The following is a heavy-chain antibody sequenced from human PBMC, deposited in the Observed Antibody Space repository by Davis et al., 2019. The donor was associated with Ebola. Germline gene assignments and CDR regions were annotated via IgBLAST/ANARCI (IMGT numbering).Heavy chain of an antibody. CDR3: ARGWLRGGLDV. J-gene: IGHJ6*04. Sequence: HSQTLSLTCAISGDSVYGKNGAWNWIRQSPSRGLEWLGRTYYNSKWYKDYAVSLKSRMTFNPDTSKNQFSLQLNSVTPEDTALYFCARGWLRGGLDVWGEGTTVTVSS. D-gene: IGHD5-18*01. CDR1: GDSVYGKNGA. V-gene: IGHV6-1*01. CDR2: TYYNSKWYK.